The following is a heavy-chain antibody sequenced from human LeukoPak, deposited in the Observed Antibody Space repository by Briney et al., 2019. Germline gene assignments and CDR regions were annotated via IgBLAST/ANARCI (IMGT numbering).Heavy chain of an antibody. CDR2: IYYSGST. V-gene: IGHV4-39*07. CDR3: ARVGNPLVTVFAWFDP. Sequence: SETLSLTCVVSGGSISSTSYYWGWIRQPPGKGLEWIGSIYYSGSTYYSPSLKSRVTISVDTSKNQFSLKLSSVTAADTAVYYCARVGNPLVTVFAWFDPWGQGTLVTVSS. J-gene: IGHJ5*02. CDR1: GGSISSTSYY. D-gene: IGHD3-3*01.